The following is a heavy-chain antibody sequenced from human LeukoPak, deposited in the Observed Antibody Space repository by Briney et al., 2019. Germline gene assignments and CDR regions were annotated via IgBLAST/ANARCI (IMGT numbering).Heavy chain of an antibody. J-gene: IGHJ5*02. CDR1: GFTFSTYE. Sequence: GGSLRLSCAASGFTFSTYEMNWVRQPPGKGLEWVSYISTSGSPIYYADSVKGRFTIFRDDAKNSLYLEMSSLRAEDTSIYYCARGWFDLWGQGTLVTVSS. V-gene: IGHV3-48*03. CDR3: ARGWFDL. CDR2: ISTSGSPI.